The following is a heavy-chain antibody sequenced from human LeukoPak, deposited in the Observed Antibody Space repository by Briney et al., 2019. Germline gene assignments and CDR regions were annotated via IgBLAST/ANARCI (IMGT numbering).Heavy chain of an antibody. CDR3: AKSSGETYYDFWSGYYRVFYFDY. D-gene: IGHD3-3*01. Sequence: PGGSLRLSCAASGFTFSSYAMSWVRQAPGKGLEWVSAISGSGGSTYYADSVKGRFTISRDNSKNTLYLQMNSLRAEDTAVYYCAKSSGETYYDFWSGYYRVFYFDYWGQGTLVTVSS. J-gene: IGHJ4*02. CDR1: GFTFSSYA. V-gene: IGHV3-23*01. CDR2: ISGSGGST.